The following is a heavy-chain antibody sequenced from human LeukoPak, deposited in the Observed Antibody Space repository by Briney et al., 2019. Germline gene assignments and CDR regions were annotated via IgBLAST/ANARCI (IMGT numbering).Heavy chain of an antibody. D-gene: IGHD5-12*01. CDR1: GFTFRDYS. V-gene: IGHV3-48*04. J-gene: IGHJ4*02. Sequence: GGSLRLSCAASGFTFRDYSMNWVRQAPGKGREWISYVGISSGNTKYADSVKGRFTISGDSAKNSVFLQMNSLRVEDTAVFYCARDHRYAFDNWGQGTLVTVSS. CDR2: VGISSGNT. CDR3: ARDHRYAFDN.